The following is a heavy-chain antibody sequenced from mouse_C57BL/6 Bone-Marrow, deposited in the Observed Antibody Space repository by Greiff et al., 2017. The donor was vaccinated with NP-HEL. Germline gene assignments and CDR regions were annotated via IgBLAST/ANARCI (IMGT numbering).Heavy chain of an antibody. CDR1: GYTFTSYW. CDR3: ARGDGYYPAWFAY. D-gene: IGHD2-3*01. J-gene: IGHJ3*01. Sequence: QVQLQQSGTELVKPGASVKLSCKASGYTFTSYWMHWVKQRPGQGLKWIGNINPSNGGTNYNEKFKSKATLTVDKSSSTAYMQLSSLTSEDSAVYYCARGDGYYPAWFAYWGQGTLVTVSA. CDR2: INPSNGGT. V-gene: IGHV1-53*01.